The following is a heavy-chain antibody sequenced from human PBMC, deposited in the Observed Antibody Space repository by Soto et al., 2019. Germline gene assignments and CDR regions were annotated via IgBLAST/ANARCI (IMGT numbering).Heavy chain of an antibody. CDR3: VSDPFMAAAGLLDV. D-gene: IGHD6-13*01. Sequence: QVQLVESGGGVVQPGRSLRLSCAASGFTFSSYGMHWVRQAPGKGLEWVAVIWYDGSNKYYADSVKGRFTISRDNSKNALYLQMNSRRAEDTAVYYWVSDPFMAAAGLLDVWGQGTTVTVSS. J-gene: IGHJ6*02. CDR1: GFTFSSYG. V-gene: IGHV3-33*01. CDR2: IWYDGSNK.